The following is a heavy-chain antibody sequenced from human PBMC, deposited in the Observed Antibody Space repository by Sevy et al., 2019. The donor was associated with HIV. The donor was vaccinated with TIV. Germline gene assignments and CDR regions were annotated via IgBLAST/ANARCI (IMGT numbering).Heavy chain of an antibody. J-gene: IGHJ3*02. Sequence: ASVKVSCKASGGTFSSYAISWVRQAPGQGLEWMGGIIPICGTANYAQKFQARVTITADKSTSTAYMELSSLRSEDTALYYCAREATYYHDSSLKGDAFDIWGQGTMVSVSS. D-gene: IGHD3-22*01. V-gene: IGHV1-69*06. CDR1: GGTFSSYA. CDR2: IIPICGTA. CDR3: AREATYYHDSSLKGDAFDI.